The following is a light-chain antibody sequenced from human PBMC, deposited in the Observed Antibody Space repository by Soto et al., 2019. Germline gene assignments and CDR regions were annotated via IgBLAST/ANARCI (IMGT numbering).Light chain of an antibody. CDR3: QQHNNWPPWT. V-gene: IGKV3-15*01. CDR2: GAS. J-gene: IGKJ1*01. CDR1: QSVSSN. Sequence: EIVVTQSPATLSVSPGERATLSCRASQSVSSNLAWYQQKPGQAPRLLIYGASFRATGIPARFSGSGSGTEFTLTISSLQSEDFAVYYCQQHNNWPPWTFGQGTKVEIK.